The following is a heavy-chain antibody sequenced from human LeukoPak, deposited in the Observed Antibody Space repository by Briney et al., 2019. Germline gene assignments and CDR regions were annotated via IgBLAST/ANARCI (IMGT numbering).Heavy chain of an antibody. CDR3: ARAPLRLDAFDI. CDR1: GGSFSGYY. V-gene: IGHV4-34*01. CDR2: INHSGST. D-gene: IGHD2-21*02. J-gene: IGHJ3*02. Sequence: PSETLSLTCAVYGGSFSGYYWSWIRQPPGKGLEWIGEINHSGSTNYNPSLKSRVTISVDTSKNQFSLKLSSVTAADTAVYYCARAPLRLDAFDIWGQGTMVTVSS.